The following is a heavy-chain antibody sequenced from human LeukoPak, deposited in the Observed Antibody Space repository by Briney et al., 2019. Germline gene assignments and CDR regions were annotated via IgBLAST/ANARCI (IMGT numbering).Heavy chain of an antibody. CDR2: ISSSGSTT. Sequence: GGSLRLSCAASGFTFSDYYMSWIRQAPGKGLEWVSYISSSGSTTYYADSVKGRFTISRDNAKNSLYLQMNSPRAEDTAVYYCARADRAEYYYYYYMDVWGKGTTVTVSS. D-gene: IGHD1-14*01. CDR3: ARADRAEYYYYYYMDV. CDR1: GFTFSDYY. V-gene: IGHV3-11*04. J-gene: IGHJ6*03.